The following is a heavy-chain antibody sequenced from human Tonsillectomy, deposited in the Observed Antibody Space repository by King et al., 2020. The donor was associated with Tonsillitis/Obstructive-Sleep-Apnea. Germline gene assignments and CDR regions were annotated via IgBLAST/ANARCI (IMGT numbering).Heavy chain of an antibody. J-gene: IGHJ1*01. CDR1: GGSFSGYY. D-gene: IGHD2-2*01. V-gene: IGHV4-34*01. Sequence: QVQLQQWGAGLLKPSETLSLTCAVYGGSFSGYYWSWIRQPPGKGLEWIGEINHSGSTNYNPSLKSRVTISVDTSKNQFSLKLSSVTAADTAVYYCARGKRKYQLLLRPNAGYFQHWGQGTLVTVSS. CDR2: INHSGST. CDR3: ARGKRKYQLLLRPNAGYFQH.